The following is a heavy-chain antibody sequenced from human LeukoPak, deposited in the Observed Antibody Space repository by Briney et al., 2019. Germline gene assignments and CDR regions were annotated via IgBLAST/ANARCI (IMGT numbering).Heavy chain of an antibody. J-gene: IGHJ6*03. CDR3: AGDCSSTSCYRQVFYYYYYMDV. CDR2: INHSGST. Sequence: NPSETLSLTCAVYGGSFSGYYWSWIRQPPGKGLEWIGEINHSGSTNYNPSLKSRVTISVDTSKNQFSLKLSSVTAADTAVYYCAGDCSSTSCYRQVFYYYYYMDVWGKGTTVTVSS. CDR1: GGSFSGYY. D-gene: IGHD2-2*01. V-gene: IGHV4-34*01.